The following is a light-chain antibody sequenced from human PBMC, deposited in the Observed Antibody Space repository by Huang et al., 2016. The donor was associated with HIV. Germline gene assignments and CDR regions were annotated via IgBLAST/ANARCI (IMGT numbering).Light chain of an antibody. CDR1: QDINNH. Sequence: DIQMTQSPSSLSASVGARVTITCRASQDINNHLAWYQHKPGKAPKALIYAASSLRSGVPSRFSGSGSGTFFTLSIASLQPEDFAIYYCQQYATFPYTFGQGTKLEI. CDR2: AAS. CDR3: QQYATFPYT. J-gene: IGKJ2*01. V-gene: IGKV1-16*01.